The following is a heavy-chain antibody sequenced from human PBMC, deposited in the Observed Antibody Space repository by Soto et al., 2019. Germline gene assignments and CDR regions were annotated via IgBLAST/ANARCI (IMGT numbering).Heavy chain of an antibody. CDR1: GYTFTSYY. Sequence: ASVKVSCKASGYTFTSYYMHWVRQAPGQGLEWMGIISPSGGSTSYAQKFQGRVTITADESTSTAYMELSSLRSEDTAVYYCAGGKFTIFGVVTRLYYYYGMDVWGQGTTVTVSS. CDR3: AGGKFTIFGVVTRLYYYYGMDV. J-gene: IGHJ6*02. CDR2: ISPSGGST. V-gene: IGHV1-46*01. D-gene: IGHD3-3*01.